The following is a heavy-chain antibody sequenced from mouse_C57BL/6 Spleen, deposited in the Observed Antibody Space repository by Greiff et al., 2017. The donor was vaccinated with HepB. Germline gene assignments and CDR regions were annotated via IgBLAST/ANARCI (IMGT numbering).Heavy chain of an antibody. D-gene: IGHD2-4*01. CDR1: GYTFTSYW. J-gene: IGHJ2*01. Sequence: QVQLKESGAELVKPGASVKLSCKASGYTFTSYWMQWVKQRPGQGLEWIGEIDPSDSYTNYNQKFKGKATLTVDTSSSTAYMQLSSLTSEDSAVYYCARRGYDYEFDYWGQGTTLTVSS. CDR3: ARRGYDYEFDY. CDR2: IDPSDSYT. V-gene: IGHV1-50*01.